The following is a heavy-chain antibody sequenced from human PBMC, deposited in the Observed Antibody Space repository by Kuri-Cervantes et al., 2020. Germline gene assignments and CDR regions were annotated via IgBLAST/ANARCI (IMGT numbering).Heavy chain of an antibody. Sequence: ASVKVSCKVSGYTLTELSMHWVRQAPGKGLEWMGGFDPEDGETIYAQKFQGRVTMTRNTSISTAYMELSSLRSEDTAVYYCARRGDYYDILTGFSDAFDIWGQGTMVTVSS. CDR1: GYTLTELS. V-gene: IGHV1-24*01. D-gene: IGHD3-9*01. CDR2: FDPEDGET. J-gene: IGHJ3*02. CDR3: ARRGDYYDILTGFSDAFDI.